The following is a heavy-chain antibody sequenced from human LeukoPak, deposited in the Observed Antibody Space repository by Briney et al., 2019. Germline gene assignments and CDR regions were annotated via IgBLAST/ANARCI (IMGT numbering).Heavy chain of an antibody. CDR3: ARRCSGGSCYSGYYYGMDV. Sequence: GGSLRLSCAASGFTFSSYSMNWVRQAPGKGLEWVSSISSSSSYIYYADSVKGRFTISRDNAKNSLYLQMNSLRAEDTAVYYCARRCSGGSCYSGYYYGMDVWGQGTTVTVSS. CDR2: ISSSSSYI. CDR1: GFTFSSYS. J-gene: IGHJ6*01. V-gene: IGHV3-21*01. D-gene: IGHD2-15*01.